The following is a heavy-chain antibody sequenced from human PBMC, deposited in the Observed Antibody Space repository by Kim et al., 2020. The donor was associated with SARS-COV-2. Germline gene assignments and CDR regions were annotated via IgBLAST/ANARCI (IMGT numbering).Heavy chain of an antibody. D-gene: IGHD6-25*01. Sequence: TYSNPSLTSRLSMSVDSSKNQFSLRLTSVTAADTAVYYCARVLAARYFDFWGQGTLVTVSS. CDR2: T. J-gene: IGHJ4*02. CDR3: ARVLAARYFDF. V-gene: IGHV4-31*02.